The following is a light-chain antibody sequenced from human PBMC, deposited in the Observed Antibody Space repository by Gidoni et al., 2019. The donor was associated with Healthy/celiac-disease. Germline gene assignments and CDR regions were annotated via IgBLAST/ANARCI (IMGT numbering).Light chain of an antibody. CDR1: QSISSW. V-gene: IGKV1-5*01. CDR3: QQYNSSPWT. CDR2: DAS. J-gene: IGKJ1*01. Sequence: DIPMTQSPSTLSASVGDRVTITCRASQSISSWLAWYQPKPGKAPKLLIYDASSLESGVPPRFSGRGSGTEFTLTISSLQPDDFATYYCQQYNSSPWTFGQGTKVEIK.